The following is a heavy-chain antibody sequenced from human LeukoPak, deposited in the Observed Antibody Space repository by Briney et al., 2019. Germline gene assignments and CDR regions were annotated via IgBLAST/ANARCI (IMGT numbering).Heavy chain of an antibody. CDR2: IFPGDSDT. Sequence: GESLNISCKASGYSFTTYWIGWVRQMPRKGLEWIGIIFPGDSDTTYSPSLQGHVTISADKSINTAYLQWSSLRASDTAMYYCATSESQTRFDYWGQGTPVTVSS. J-gene: IGHJ4*02. V-gene: IGHV5-51*01. CDR3: ATSESQTRFDY. CDR1: GYSFTTYW. D-gene: IGHD1/OR15-1a*01.